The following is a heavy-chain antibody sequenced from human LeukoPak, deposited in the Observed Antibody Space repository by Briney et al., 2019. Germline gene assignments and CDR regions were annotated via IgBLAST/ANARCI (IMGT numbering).Heavy chain of an antibody. CDR1: GFTFGDYA. J-gene: IGHJ4*02. D-gene: IGHD2-21*02. CDR3: TTTYCGGDCYPPNY. V-gene: IGHV3-49*04. Sequence: GGSLRLSCTASGFTFGDYAMSWVRQAPGKGLEWVGFIRSKSYGGTTEYAASVKCRFTISRDDSKSIAYLQMNSLKTEDTAVYYCTTTYCGGDCYPPNYWGQGTLVTVSS. CDR2: IRSKSYGGTT.